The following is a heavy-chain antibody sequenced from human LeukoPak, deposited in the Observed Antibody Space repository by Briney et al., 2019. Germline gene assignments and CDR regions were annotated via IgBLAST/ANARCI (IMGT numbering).Heavy chain of an antibody. CDR2: INHSGST. V-gene: IGHV4-34*01. J-gene: IGHJ4*02. CDR3: ARSYYYDSSGYYQFDY. Sequence: SETLSLTCAVYGGSFSGYYWSWIRQPSGKGLEWIGEINHSGSTNYNPSLKSRVTISVDTSKNQFSLRLSSVTAADTAVYYCARSYYYDSSGYYQFDYWGQGTLVTVSS. D-gene: IGHD3-22*01. CDR1: GGSFSGYY.